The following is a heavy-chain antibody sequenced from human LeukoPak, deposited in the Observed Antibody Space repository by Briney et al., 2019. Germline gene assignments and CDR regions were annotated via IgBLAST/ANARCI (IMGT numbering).Heavy chain of an antibody. CDR1: GGPISSYY. CDR3: ARAFSSGWYPYSIGGLWFDY. J-gene: IGHJ4*02. Sequence: SETLSLTCTVSGGPISSYYWSWIRQPPGKGLEWIGYIYYTGGTNYNPSLKSRVTISVDTSKNQFSLKLSSVTAADTAVYYCARAFSSGWYPYSIGGLWFDYWGQGTLVTVSS. CDR2: IYYTGGT. V-gene: IGHV4-59*01. D-gene: IGHD6-19*01.